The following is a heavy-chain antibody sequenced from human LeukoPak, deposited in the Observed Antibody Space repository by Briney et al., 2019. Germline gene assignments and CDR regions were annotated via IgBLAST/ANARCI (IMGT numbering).Heavy chain of an antibody. J-gene: IGHJ4*02. CDR2: IAHDGSEK. D-gene: IGHD3-3*01. Sequence: PGGSLRLSCAASGFTFSSYWMGWVRQAPGKGLEWVANIAHDGSEKYCVDSVKGRFTISTDNAKNSLYLQMNSLRAEDTAVYYCARDAYYDFWSGYPRYFDYWGQGTLVTVSS. CDR1: GFTFSSYW. V-gene: IGHV3-7*01. CDR3: ARDAYYDFWSGYPRYFDY.